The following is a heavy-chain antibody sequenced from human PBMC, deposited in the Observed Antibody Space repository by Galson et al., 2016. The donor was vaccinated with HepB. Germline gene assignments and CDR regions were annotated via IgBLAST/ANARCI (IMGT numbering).Heavy chain of an antibody. CDR2: VSYSGDT. V-gene: IGHV4-59*01. J-gene: IGHJ4*01. D-gene: IGHD5-24*01. CDR3: ARVETEGYNLFVGDYYFDY. Sequence: QPPGKGLEWLGYVSYSGDTNYNPSLKSRVTISVDTAKNQFSLRLSSVTAADTALYYCARVETEGYNLFVGDYYFDYWGHGTLVTVSS.